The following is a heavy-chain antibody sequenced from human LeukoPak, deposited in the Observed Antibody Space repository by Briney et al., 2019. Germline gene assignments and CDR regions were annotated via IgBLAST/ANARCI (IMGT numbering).Heavy chain of an antibody. CDR2: IYYSGST. J-gene: IGHJ5*02. D-gene: IGHD3-3*01. Sequence: SETLSLTCTVSGGSISSYYWSWIRQPPGKGLEWIGYIYYSGSTNYNPSLKSRVTISVDTSKNQSSLKLSSVTAADTAVYYCARELVDDFWSGRAWFDPWGQGTLVTVSS. V-gene: IGHV4-59*01. CDR1: GGSISSYY. CDR3: ARELVDDFWSGRAWFDP.